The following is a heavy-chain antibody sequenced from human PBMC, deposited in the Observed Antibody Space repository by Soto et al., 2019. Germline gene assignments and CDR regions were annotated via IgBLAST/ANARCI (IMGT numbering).Heavy chain of an antibody. CDR2: IYYSGST. V-gene: IGHV4-39*01. J-gene: IGHJ6*02. D-gene: IGHD3-10*01. CDR3: ARRPRVWFGELRFDYYYGMDV. CDR1: GGSSSGNSHY. Sequence: PSEKLSLTCTASGGSSSGNSHYWAWIRQPQGPGLQWIGNIYYSGSTYYNPSIKSRVTISVDTSKNQFSLKLSSVPAADTADCARRPRVWFGELRFDYYYGMDVWGQGTTVTVSS.